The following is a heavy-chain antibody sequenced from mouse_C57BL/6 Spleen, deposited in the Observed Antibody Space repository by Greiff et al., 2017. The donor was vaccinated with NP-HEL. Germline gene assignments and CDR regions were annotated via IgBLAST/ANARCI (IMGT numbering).Heavy chain of an antibody. D-gene: IGHD1-1*01. CDR1: GFTFSDYY. CDR3: ERHERVYGSTPYAMDY. V-gene: IGHV5-12*01. Sequence: EVQLVESGGGLVQPGGSLKLSCAASGFTFSDYYMYWVRQTPEKRLEWVAYISNGGGSTYYPDTVKGRFTISRDNAKKNLYLQMSRLKSEDTAMYNCERHERVYGSTPYAMDYWGQGTSVTVSS. J-gene: IGHJ4*01. CDR2: ISNGGGST.